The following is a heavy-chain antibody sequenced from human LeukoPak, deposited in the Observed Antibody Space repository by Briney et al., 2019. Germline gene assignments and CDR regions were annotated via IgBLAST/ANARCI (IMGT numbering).Heavy chain of an antibody. J-gene: IGHJ4*02. V-gene: IGHV5-51*01. Sequence: GESLKISCKGSGYSFTSYWIGWLRQMPGKRLEWMGIIYPGDSDTRYSPSFQAQVTISADKSISTAYLQWSSLKASDTAMYYCARCISADYYGSGSYGLDYWGQGTLVTVSS. D-gene: IGHD3-10*01. CDR3: ARCISADYYGSGSYGLDY. CDR2: IYPGDSDT. CDR1: GYSFTSYW.